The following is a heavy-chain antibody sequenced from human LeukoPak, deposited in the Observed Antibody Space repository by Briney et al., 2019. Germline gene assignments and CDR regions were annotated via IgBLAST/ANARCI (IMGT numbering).Heavy chain of an antibody. J-gene: IGHJ4*02. D-gene: IGHD5-18*01. Sequence: SETLSLTCSVSGGSISSSSSYWGWTRQPPGKGLEWIGSIYYSGSSFDNPALKSRVTISVDTSKDQFSLKLSSVTAADTAVYYCAREAVDTAMVYFDYWGQGTLVTVSS. V-gene: IGHV4-39*07. CDR1: GGSISSSSSY. CDR2: IYYSGSS. CDR3: AREAVDTAMVYFDY.